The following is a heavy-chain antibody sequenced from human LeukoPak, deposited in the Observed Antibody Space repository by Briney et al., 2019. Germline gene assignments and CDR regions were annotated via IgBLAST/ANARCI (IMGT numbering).Heavy chain of an antibody. D-gene: IGHD3-10*01. CDR2: ISAYNGNS. CDR1: GYXFTNYG. J-gene: IGHJ3*02. Sequence: AASVKVSCKASGYXFTNYGITWVRQAPGQGHEWLGWISAYNGNSNYAQKFQGRVTMTTDTSTSTVYMELRSLISDDTAVYHCARTRSRFGELYDAYDIWGQGTMVTVSS. V-gene: IGHV1-18*01. CDR3: ARTRSRFGELYDAYDI.